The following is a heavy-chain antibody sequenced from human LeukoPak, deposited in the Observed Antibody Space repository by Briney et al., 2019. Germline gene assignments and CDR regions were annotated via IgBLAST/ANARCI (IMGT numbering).Heavy chain of an antibody. D-gene: IGHD6-19*01. CDR3: ARAPPRYSSGWYQAYYYYAMDV. CDR1: GGSFSGYY. J-gene: IGHJ6*02. CDR2: INHSGST. V-gene: IGHV4-34*01. Sequence: PSETLSLTCAVYGGSFSGYYWSWIRQPPGKGLEWIGEINHSGSTNYNPSLKSRVTISVDTSKNQFSLKLSSVTAADTAVYYCARAPPRYSSGWYQAYYYYAMDVWGQGTTVTVSS.